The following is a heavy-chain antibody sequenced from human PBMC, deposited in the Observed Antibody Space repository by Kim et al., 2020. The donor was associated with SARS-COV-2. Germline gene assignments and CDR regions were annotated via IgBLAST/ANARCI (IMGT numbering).Heavy chain of an antibody. D-gene: IGHD1-1*01. CDR3: TRYHAVTGTGNWFDP. CDR1: GITVSNNY. V-gene: IGHV3-53*01. CDR2: LYRGGRA. Sequence: GGSLRLSCSASGITVSNNYLNWVRQAPGKGLEWVSVLYRGGRADYADAVTGRFTMSSDTAKNTVYLQMNSLRVADTAVDYCTRYHAVTGTGNWFDPWGQGTLVTVSS. J-gene: IGHJ5*02.